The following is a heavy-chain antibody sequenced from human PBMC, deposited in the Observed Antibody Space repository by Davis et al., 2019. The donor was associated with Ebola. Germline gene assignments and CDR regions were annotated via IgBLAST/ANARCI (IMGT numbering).Heavy chain of an antibody. Sequence: ASVKVSCKASGYTFTSYGISWVRQAPGQGLEWMGWISAYNGNTNYAQKFQGRVTMTRNTSISTAYMELSSLRSEDTAVYYCARGRSCTGGVCRHDWFDPWGQGTLVTVSS. J-gene: IGHJ5*02. CDR3: ARGRSCTGGVCRHDWFDP. CDR2: ISAYNGNT. CDR1: GYTFTSYG. V-gene: IGHV1-18*01. D-gene: IGHD2-8*02.